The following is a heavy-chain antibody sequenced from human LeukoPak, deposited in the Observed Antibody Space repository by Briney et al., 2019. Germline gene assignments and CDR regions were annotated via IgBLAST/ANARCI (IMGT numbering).Heavy chain of an antibody. J-gene: IGHJ4*02. CDR2: IRYDGSNK. D-gene: IGHD3-22*01. CDR3: AKDRQALPFLTMISDY. CDR1: GFTFSSYG. Sequence: GGSLRLSCAASGFTFSSYGMHWVRQAPGKGLEWVAFIRYDGSNKYYADSVKGRFTISRDNSKNTLYLQMNSLRAEDTAVYYCAKDRQALPFLTMISDYWGQGTLVTVSS. V-gene: IGHV3-30*02.